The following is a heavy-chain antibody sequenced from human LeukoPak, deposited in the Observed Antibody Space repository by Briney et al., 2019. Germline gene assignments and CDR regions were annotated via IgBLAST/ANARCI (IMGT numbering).Heavy chain of an antibody. CDR3: AREARSGSSGSYSDF. V-gene: IGHV3-48*03. CDR1: GFTFSSFE. D-gene: IGHD3-10*01. Sequence: GGSLRLSCAASGFTFSSFEMVWVRQAPGKGLEWVSYISNSGSTIYYADSVKGRFTISRDNAKNSLFLQMNGLRAEDTALYYCAREARSGSSGSYSDFWGQGTLVTVSS. CDR2: ISNSGSTI. J-gene: IGHJ4*02.